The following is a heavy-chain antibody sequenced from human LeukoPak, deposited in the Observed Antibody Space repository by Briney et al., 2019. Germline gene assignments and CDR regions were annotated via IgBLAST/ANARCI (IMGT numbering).Heavy chain of an antibody. D-gene: IGHD2-8*01. J-gene: IGHJ5*02. V-gene: IGHV3-7*01. Sequence: PGGSLRLSCAASGSSVSDYAMTWVRQAPGKGLEWVANIKQDGSEKTYVDSVKGRFTISRDNAKNSLYLQMNSLRVEDTAMYYCVRDGCTDWNDRWGQGTLVTVFS. CDR3: VRDGCTDWNDR. CDR1: GSSVSDYA. CDR2: IKQDGSEK.